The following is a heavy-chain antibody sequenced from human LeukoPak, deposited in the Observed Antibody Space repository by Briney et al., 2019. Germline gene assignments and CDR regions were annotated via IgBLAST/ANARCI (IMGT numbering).Heavy chain of an antibody. CDR2: FDPEDGET. CDR3: ATEEVGATAIDY. J-gene: IGHJ4*02. Sequence: SVTVSCKVSGYTLTELSMHWVRQAPGKGLEWMGGFDPEDGETIYAQKFQGRVTMTEDTSTDTAYMELSSLRFEDTALYYCATEEVGATAIDYWGQGTLVSDPS. CDR1: GYTLTELS. V-gene: IGHV1-24*01. D-gene: IGHD1-26*01.